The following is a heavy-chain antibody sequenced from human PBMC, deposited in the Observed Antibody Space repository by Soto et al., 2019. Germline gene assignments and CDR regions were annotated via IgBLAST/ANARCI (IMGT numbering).Heavy chain of an antibody. D-gene: IGHD4-17*01. CDR2: ISAYNGKT. V-gene: IGHV1-18*01. J-gene: IGHJ2*01. CDR1: GYTFTSYG. Sequence: GASVKVSCKASGYTFTSYGISWVRQAPGRGLEWMGWISAYNGKTNYAQKLQGRVTMTTDTSTSTAYMELRRLRSDDAAVYYCACFLTLPPRLRSSVFPTRRTTDL. CDR3: ACFLTLPPRLRSSVFPTRRTTDL.